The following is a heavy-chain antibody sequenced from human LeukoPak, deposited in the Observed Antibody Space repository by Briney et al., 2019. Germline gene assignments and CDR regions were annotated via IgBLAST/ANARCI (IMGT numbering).Heavy chain of an antibody. Sequence: GGSLRLSCAASGFTFSSYSMNWVRQAPGKGLEWVSSISSSSSYIYYADSVKGRFTISRDNAKNSLYLQMNSLRAEDTAVYYCARDITPYYYDSSGYGYWGQGTLVTVPS. J-gene: IGHJ4*02. V-gene: IGHV3-21*01. CDR1: GFTFSSYS. CDR3: ARDITPYYYDSSGYGY. CDR2: ISSSSSYI. D-gene: IGHD3-22*01.